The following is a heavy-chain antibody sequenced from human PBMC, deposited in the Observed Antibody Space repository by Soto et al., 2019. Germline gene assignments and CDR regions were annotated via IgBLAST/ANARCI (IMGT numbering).Heavy chain of an antibody. J-gene: IGHJ4*02. CDR2: ISSSSTI. V-gene: IGHV3-48*01. D-gene: IGHD3-22*01. CDR3: ARERERSGLSFDY. Sequence: GGSLRLSCAASGFTFSSYSMNWVRQAPGKGLEWVSYISSSSTIYYADSVKGRFTISRDNAKNSLYLQMNSLRAEDTAVYYCARERERSGLSFDYWGQGTQVTVSS. CDR1: GFTFSSYS.